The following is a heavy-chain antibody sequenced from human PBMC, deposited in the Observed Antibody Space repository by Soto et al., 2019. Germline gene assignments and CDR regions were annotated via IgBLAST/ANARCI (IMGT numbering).Heavy chain of an antibody. CDR2: LGGGEADT. Sequence: DVQLLESGGGLVQPGGSLTLSCAASRFTFSDFAMSWVRQAPGKGLEWVSSLGGGEADTYYADSVKGRFTISRDNSKNTLYFRMDSLRDEDTAIYYCAKDAVSYNGKWDWFDSWGRGTLVTVAS. V-gene: IGHV3-23*01. CDR1: RFTFSDFA. J-gene: IGHJ5*01. CDR3: AKDAVSYNGKWDWFDS. D-gene: IGHD1-26*01.